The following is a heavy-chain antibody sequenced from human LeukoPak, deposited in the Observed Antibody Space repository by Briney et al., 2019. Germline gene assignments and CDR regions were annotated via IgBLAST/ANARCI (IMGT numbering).Heavy chain of an antibody. Sequence: GSLRLSCAASGFTFSKYAMTWVRQAPGKGLEWIGSIHHSGSTYYNPSLKSRVTFSVDTSKNQFSLKLSSVTAADTAIYYCARVLHSTVAAPGAFDYWGQGTLVTVSS. D-gene: IGHD4-23*01. J-gene: IGHJ4*02. CDR1: GFTFSKYA. CDR2: IHHSGST. V-gene: IGHV4-38-2*01. CDR3: ARVLHSTVAAPGAFDY.